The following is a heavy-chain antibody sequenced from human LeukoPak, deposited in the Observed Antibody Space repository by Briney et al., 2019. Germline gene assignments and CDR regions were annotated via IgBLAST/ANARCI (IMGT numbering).Heavy chain of an antibody. J-gene: IGHJ5*02. Sequence: GGSLRLSCAASEFTFSGSAMHWVRQASGKGLEWVARIRSKANSYATAYAASGKGRFTISRDDSKNTAYLQMNSLKTEDTAVYYCTRQSGGVSKNWFDPWGQGTLVTVSS. V-gene: IGHV3-73*01. CDR3: TRQSGGVSKNWFDP. CDR2: IRSKANSYAT. CDR1: EFTFSGSA. D-gene: IGHD3-16*01.